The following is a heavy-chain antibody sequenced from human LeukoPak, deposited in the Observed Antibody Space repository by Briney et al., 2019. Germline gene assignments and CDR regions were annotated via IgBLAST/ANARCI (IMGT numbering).Heavy chain of an antibody. Sequence: PGGSLRLSCAASGFTFSGSAMHWVRQASGKGLEWVGRIRSKANSYATAYAASVKGRFTISRDYAKNSLYLQMNSLRVEDTAVYYCAKVAKYYYGPETYYFFEQWGQGTPVTASS. CDR2: IRSKANSYAT. J-gene: IGHJ4*02. V-gene: IGHV3-73*01. D-gene: IGHD3-10*01. CDR3: AKVAKYYYGPETYYFFEQ. CDR1: GFTFSGSA.